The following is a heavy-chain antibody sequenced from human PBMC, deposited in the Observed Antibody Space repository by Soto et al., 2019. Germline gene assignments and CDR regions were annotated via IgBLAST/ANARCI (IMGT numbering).Heavy chain of an antibody. J-gene: IGHJ6*02. CDR2: IIPILGIA. Sequence: QVQLVQSGAEVKKPGSSVKVSCKASGGTFSSYTISWVRQAPGQGLEWMGRIIPILGIANYAQKFQGRVTITADKSTSTAYMELSSLRSEDTAVYYCARWGVTARYYYYGMDVWGQGTTVTVSS. CDR3: ARWGVTARYYYYGMDV. V-gene: IGHV1-69*02. CDR1: GGTFSSYT. D-gene: IGHD2-21*02.